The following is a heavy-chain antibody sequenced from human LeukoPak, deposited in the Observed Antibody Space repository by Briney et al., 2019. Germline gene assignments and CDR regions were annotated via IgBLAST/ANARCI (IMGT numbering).Heavy chain of an antibody. V-gene: IGHV3-7*05. Sequence: GGSLRLSCAASGFTFSTYWMSWVRQAPGKRLQWVVNIKPDGSEKYYVDSVKGRFTISRDNAKNSVDLQMNSLRVEDTAVYYCARGQSWAFDFWGQGTLVTVSS. J-gene: IGHJ4*02. CDR1: GFTFSTYW. D-gene: IGHD1-26*01. CDR3: ARGQSWAFDF. CDR2: IKPDGSEK.